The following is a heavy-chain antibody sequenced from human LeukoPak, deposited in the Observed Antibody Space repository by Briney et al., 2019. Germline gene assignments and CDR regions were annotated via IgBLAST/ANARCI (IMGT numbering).Heavy chain of an antibody. V-gene: IGHV1-2*02. CDR3: ARMDLDGGDSIGFDS. Sequence: GASVKVSCKASGYTFTGYFMHWVRQAPGQGLEWMGWINPNIGDASYAQKFQGRVTMTQDRSINTAYMELSRLTSDDTAVYYCARMDLDGGDSIGFDSWGQGTLVTVSS. D-gene: IGHD2-21*02. CDR1: GYTFTGYF. CDR2: INPNIGDA. J-gene: IGHJ5*01.